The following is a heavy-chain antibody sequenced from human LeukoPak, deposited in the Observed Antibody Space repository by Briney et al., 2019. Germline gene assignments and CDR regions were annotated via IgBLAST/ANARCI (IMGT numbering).Heavy chain of an antibody. CDR2: INPNSGGT. V-gene: IGHV1-2*02. Sequence: PSVTVSCKASGYTFTGYYIHWVRQAPGQVLEWMGWINPNSGGTIYAQKFQGRVTMTRDTSISKAYMELSRLRSDDTAVYYCARDRGYDFWSGYLFYYYYYMDVWGKGTTVTVSS. CDR3: ARDRGYDFWSGYLFYYYYYMDV. D-gene: IGHD3-3*01. J-gene: IGHJ6*03. CDR1: GYTFTGYY.